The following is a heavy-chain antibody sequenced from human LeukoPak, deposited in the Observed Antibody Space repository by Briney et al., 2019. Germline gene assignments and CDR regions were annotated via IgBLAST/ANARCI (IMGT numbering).Heavy chain of an antibody. Sequence: SETLSLTCTVSGGSISSSRYYWGWIRQPPGKGLEWIGTIYYNGDTYYNPSLKSRVTVSADTSRNQFSLKLTSVTAADPAVYYCARLDYGDCGGFDYWGQGTLVTVSS. V-gene: IGHV4-39*01. CDR1: GGSISSSRYY. CDR3: ARLDYGDCGGFDY. J-gene: IGHJ4*02. D-gene: IGHD4-17*01. CDR2: IYYNGDT.